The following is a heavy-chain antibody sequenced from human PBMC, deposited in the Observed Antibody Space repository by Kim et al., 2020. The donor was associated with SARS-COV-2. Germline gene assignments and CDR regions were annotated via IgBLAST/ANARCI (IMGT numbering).Heavy chain of an antibody. J-gene: IGHJ4*02. CDR2: ISYDGSNK. CDR3: AKRGPGPGNYFDY. Sequence: GGSLRLSCAASGFTFSSYGMHWVRRAPGKGLEWVAVISYDGSNKYYADSVKGRFTISRDNSKNTLYLQMNSLRAEDTAVYYCAKRGPGPGNYFDYWGQGTLVTVSS. CDR1: GFTFSSYG. V-gene: IGHV3-30*18.